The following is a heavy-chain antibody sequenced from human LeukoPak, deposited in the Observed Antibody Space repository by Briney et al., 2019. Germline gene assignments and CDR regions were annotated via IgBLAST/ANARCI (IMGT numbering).Heavy chain of an antibody. J-gene: IGHJ4*02. CDR1: GYTFTSYD. D-gene: IGHD4-11*01. V-gene: IGHV7-4-1*02. CDR2: INTNTGNP. Sequence: ASVKVSCKASGYTFTSYDINWVRQATGQGLEWMGWINTNTGNPTYAQGFTGRFVFSLDTSVSTAYLQISSLKAEDTAVYYCAREVRAFDYWGQGTLVTVSS. CDR3: AREVRAFDY.